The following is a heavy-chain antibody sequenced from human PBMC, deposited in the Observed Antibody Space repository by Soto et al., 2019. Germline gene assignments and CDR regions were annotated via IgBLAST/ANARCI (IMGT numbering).Heavy chain of an antibody. Sequence: GGSLRLSCSASGFTFSSYEMNWVGQAPGKGLEWVSYISSSGSTIYYADSVKGRFTISRDNVKNSLYLQMNSLRAEDTAVYYCARALHDAFDIWGQGTMVTVSS. CDR1: GFTFSSYE. CDR2: ISSSGSTI. V-gene: IGHV3-48*03. J-gene: IGHJ3*02. CDR3: ARALHDAFDI.